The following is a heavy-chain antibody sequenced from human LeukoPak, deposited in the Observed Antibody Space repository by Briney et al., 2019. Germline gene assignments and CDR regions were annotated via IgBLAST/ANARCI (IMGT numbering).Heavy chain of an antibody. CDR1: VGSIRSSSYS. Sequence: SETLSLTCTVPVGSIRSSSYSWGWIRQPPGKGLEWIGSIYYSGSTYYNPSLKSRVTISVDTSKNQFSLKLSSVTGAHTAEYSCASWIARLERFLERSARSYFGDSSGYHWGQGTLVTVSS. J-gene: IGHJ4*02. CDR3: ASWIARLERFLERSARSYFGDSSGYH. V-gene: IGHV4-39*01. CDR2: IYYSGST. D-gene: IGHD3-22*01.